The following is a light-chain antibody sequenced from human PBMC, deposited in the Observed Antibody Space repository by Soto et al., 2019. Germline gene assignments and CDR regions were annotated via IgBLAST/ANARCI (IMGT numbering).Light chain of an antibody. J-gene: IGKJ4*01. CDR2: AAS. V-gene: IGKV1-39*01. Sequence: DIQMTQSPSSLSASVGDRVNMTCRASRSISRYLSWYQQKPGKAPKLLISAASSLQSGVPSRFSGSRSGTDFTLIISDLQPEDFATYYCQQSYSIPLTFGGGTKVDIK. CDR1: RSISRY. CDR3: QQSYSIPLT.